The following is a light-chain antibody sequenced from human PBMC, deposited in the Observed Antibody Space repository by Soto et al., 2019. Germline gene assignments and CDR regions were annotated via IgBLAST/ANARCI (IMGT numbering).Light chain of an antibody. J-gene: IGKJ1*01. CDR1: QGISNY. CDR3: QRYNSAPWT. Sequence: DIQMTQSPSSLSASVGDRDTITCRASQGISNYLAWYQQKPGKVPKLLIYAASTLQSGVPSRFSGSGSGTDFTLTISSLQPEDDATYYCQRYNSAPWTFGQGTKVEIK. V-gene: IGKV1-27*01. CDR2: AAS.